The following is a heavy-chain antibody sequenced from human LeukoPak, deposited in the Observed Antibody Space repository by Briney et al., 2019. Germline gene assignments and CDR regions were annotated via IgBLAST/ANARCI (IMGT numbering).Heavy chain of an antibody. V-gene: IGHV5-51*01. CDR2: IYPADSDT. Sequence: GESLKISCKGSGYSFTSYWIAWVRQMPGKGRESMGVIYPADSDTRYSPSFQGQVTISADKSISTAYLQWSSLKASDTAMYYCARREYASAWPFDYWGQGTLVTVSS. D-gene: IGHD6-19*01. CDR1: GYSFTSYW. CDR3: ARREYASAWPFDY. J-gene: IGHJ4*02.